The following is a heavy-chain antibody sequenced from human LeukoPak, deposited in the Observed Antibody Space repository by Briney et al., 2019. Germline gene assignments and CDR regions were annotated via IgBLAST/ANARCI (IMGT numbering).Heavy chain of an antibody. J-gene: IGHJ4*02. CDR3: ARDPLGYYGSGSQTGGSDY. Sequence: SETLSLTCTVSGGSISSYYWSWIRQPPGKGLEWIGSMYHSGSTYYNPSLKSRVTISVDTSKNQFSLKLSSVTAADTAVYYCARDPLGYYGSGSQTGGSDYWGQGTLVTVSS. V-gene: IGHV4-59*12. CDR1: GGSISSYY. D-gene: IGHD3-10*01. CDR2: MYHSGST.